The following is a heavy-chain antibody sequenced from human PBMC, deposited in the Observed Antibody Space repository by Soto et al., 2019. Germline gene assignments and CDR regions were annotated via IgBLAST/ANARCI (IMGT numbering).Heavy chain of an antibody. V-gene: IGHV4-30-4*01. CDR1: GDSISSDGYH. CDR3: ARAPVGMDSINFFDH. J-gene: IGHJ4*02. D-gene: IGHD2-8*01. CDR2: IYNGGRT. Sequence: SETLSLTCTVSGDSISSDGYHWSWIRQSPGKGLEWIGYIYNGGRTFYRPSLESRINMSPDATKNSYSLRLTSVTAADTAVYYCARAPVGMDSINFFDHWGQGILVTVSS.